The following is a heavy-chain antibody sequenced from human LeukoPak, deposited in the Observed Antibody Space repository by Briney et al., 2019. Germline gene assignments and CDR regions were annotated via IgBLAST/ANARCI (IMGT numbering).Heavy chain of an antibody. V-gene: IGHV3-30*18. CDR1: GFTFSNYE. J-gene: IGHJ2*01. D-gene: IGHD3-3*01. CDR3: AKGSGYFYWYFDL. Sequence: GGSLRLSCAASGFTFSNYEMNWVRQAPGKGLEWVAVISYDGSNKYYADSVKGRFTISRDNSKNTLYLQMNSLRAEDTAVYYCAKGSGYFYWYFDLWGRGTLVTVSS. CDR2: ISYDGSNK.